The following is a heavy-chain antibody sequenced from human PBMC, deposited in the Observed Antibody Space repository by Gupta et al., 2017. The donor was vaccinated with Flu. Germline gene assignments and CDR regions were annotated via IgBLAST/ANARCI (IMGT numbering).Heavy chain of an antibody. J-gene: IGHJ4*02. Sequence: QVQLVESGGGVVQPGRSLRLSCAASGFTFSSYGMHWVRQAPGKGLEWVAVIWYDGSNKYYADSVKGRFTISRDNSKNTLYLQMNSLRAEDTAVYYCARGGYDWGRPNYWGQGTLVTVSS. CDR3: ARGGYDWGRPNY. CDR2: IWYDGSNK. V-gene: IGHV3-33*01. D-gene: IGHD5-12*01. CDR1: GFTFSSYG.